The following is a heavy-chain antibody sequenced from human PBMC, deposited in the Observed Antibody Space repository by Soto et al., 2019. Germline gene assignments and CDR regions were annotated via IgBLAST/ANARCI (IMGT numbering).Heavy chain of an antibody. J-gene: IGHJ4*02. CDR2: INAANGNT. V-gene: IGHV1-3*01. Sequence: QVQLVQSGAEVKKAGASVKVYYKASGYTFTNNAIHWVSQAHGQRPEWMGWINAANGNTVYSQKFQGRVTITKDTTASTAYMDLSSLRSEDTAVYYCARDCSANDCLWFWGQGTLVTVSS. CDR3: ARDCSANDCLWF. CDR1: GYTFTNNA. D-gene: IGHD2-21*01.